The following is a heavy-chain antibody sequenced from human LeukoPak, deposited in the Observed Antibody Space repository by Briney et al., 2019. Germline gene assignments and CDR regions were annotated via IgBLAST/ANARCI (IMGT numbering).Heavy chain of an antibody. CDR1: GYXFTGYY. D-gene: IGHD6-6*01. CDR3: ARDREYRSSSYPLDY. V-gene: IGHV1-2*02. J-gene: IGHJ4*02. Sequence: ASVKVSCKASGYXFTGYYIHWVRQAPGQGLEWMGWINPNSGGADYGQKFQGRVTMTRDTSINTAYMELSRLRSDDTAVYFCARDREYRSSSYPLDYWGQGTLVTVSS. CDR2: INPNSGGA.